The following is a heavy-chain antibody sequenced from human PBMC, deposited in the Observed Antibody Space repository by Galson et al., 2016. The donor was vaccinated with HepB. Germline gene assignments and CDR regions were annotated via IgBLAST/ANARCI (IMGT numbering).Heavy chain of an antibody. D-gene: IGHD6-13*01. CDR1: GFIVSSHY. J-gene: IGHJ4*02. V-gene: IGHV3-53*01. CDR3: ARDPGRIAAAGHLDS. CDR2: IYSGGAT. Sequence: SLRLSCAASGFIVSSHYMNWVRQAPGKGLEWVSIIYSGGATYYADSVKGRFTISRDNPKSTVYLQMNSLRDEDTAVYYCARDPGRIAAAGHLDSWGQGTLVTVSS.